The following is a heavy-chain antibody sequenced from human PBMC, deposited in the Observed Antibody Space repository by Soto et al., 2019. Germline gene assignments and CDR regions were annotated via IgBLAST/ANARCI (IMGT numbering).Heavy chain of an antibody. CDR1: GFTFSGYW. J-gene: IGHJ5*02. CDR2: INRDGSEE. V-gene: IGHV3-7*03. CDR3: ARDPGPRPAAIRGLGWFDP. Sequence: EAQLVESGGDLVQPGGSLRLSCAASGFTFSGYWMSWVRQAPGKGLEWVASINRDGSEEHYVASMKGRFTISRDNAKNSVYLQMKCLRANDTAVYYCARDPGPRPAAIRGLGWFDPWGQGTLVTVSS. D-gene: IGHD2-2*01.